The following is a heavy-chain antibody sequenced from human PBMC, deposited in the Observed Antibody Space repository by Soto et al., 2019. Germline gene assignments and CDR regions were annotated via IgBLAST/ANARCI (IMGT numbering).Heavy chain of an antibody. D-gene: IGHD3-22*01. CDR3: ARDREPTYYYDSSGYLDAFDI. CDR2: IIPIFGTA. Sequence: QVQLVQSGAEVKKPGSSVKVSCKASGGTFSSYAISWVRQAPGQGLEWMGGIIPIFGTANYAQKFQGRVTITADESTSTAYMELSSLRSEDTAVYYCARDREPTYYYDSSGYLDAFDIWGQGTMVTVSS. CDR1: GGTFSSYA. J-gene: IGHJ3*02. V-gene: IGHV1-69*12.